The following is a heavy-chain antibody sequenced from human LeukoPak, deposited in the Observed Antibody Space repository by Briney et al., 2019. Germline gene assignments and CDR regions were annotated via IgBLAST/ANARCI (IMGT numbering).Heavy chain of an antibody. CDR3: ARRQLDY. J-gene: IGHJ4*02. V-gene: IGHV4-59*12. D-gene: IGHD6-13*01. CDR2: IYYSGST. Sequence: SETPSLTCTVSGGSISSYYWSWIRQPPGKGLEWIGYIYYSGSTNYNPSLKSRVTISVDTSKNQFSLKLSSVTAADTAVYYCARRQLDYWGQGTLVTVSS. CDR1: GGSISSYY.